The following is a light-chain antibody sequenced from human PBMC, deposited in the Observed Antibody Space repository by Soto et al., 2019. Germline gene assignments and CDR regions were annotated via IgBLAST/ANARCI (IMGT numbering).Light chain of an antibody. CDR1: SRDVGSYNY. V-gene: IGLV2-14*03. J-gene: IGLJ2*01. Sequence: QSALTQPASVSGSPGQSITISCTGTSRDVGSYNYVSWYQHHPGKAPKLMIYDVSNRPSGVSNRFSGSKSGNTASLTISGLQAEDEADYYCSSYTTTSTHVVFGGGTKVPVL. CDR2: DVS. CDR3: SSYTTTSTHVV.